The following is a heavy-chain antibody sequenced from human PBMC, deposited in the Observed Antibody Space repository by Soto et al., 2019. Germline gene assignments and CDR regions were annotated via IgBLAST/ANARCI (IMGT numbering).Heavy chain of an antibody. CDR2: ISSNGGST. CDR1: GFTFSSYA. D-gene: IGHD1-26*01. J-gene: IGHJ4*02. Sequence: EVQLVESGGGLVQPGGSLRLSCAASGFTFSSYAMHWVRQAPGKGLEYVSVISSNGGSTYYANSVKGRFTISRDNSKNTLYLQMGSLRAEDMAVYYCARVGGIYYFDSCSQRTLVTVSS. V-gene: IGHV3-64*01. CDR3: ARVGGIYYFDS.